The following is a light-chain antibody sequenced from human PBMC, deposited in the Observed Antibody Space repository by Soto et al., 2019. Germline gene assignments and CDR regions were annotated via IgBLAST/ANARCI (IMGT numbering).Light chain of an antibody. V-gene: IGLV1-40*01. J-gene: IGLJ3*02. CDR2: GNN. CDR1: SSNIGAGYD. Sequence: QSVLTQPPSVSGAPGQRVTISCTGGSSNIGAGYDVHWYQQLPGTAPKLLIYGNNNRPSGVPDRFSGSKSGTLASLAITGLQADDEADYYCQSYDSSLSAVVFGGGTQLTVL. CDR3: QSYDSSLSAVV.